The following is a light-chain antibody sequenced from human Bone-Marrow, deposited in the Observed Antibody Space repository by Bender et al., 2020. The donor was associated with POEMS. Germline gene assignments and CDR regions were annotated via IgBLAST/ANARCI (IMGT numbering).Light chain of an antibody. CDR2: GKN. CDR1: SLKIYY. CDR3: QSYDNSLGGWV. J-gene: IGLJ3*02. Sequence: SSELTQDPTVSVALGQTVTITCQGDSLKIYYASWYQQKPGQAPLLVIYGKNNRPAGIPDRFSGSKSGTSASLAITGLQAEDEGDYYCQSYDNSLGGWVFGGGTKLTVL. V-gene: IGLV3-19*01.